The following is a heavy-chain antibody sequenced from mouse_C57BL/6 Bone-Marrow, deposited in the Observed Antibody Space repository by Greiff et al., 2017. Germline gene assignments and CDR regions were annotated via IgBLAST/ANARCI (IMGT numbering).Heavy chain of an antibody. Sequence: VQLQQPGAELVKPGASVKLSCKASGYTFTSYWMHWVKQRPGQGLEWIGMIHPNSGSTNYNEKFKSKATLTVDKSSSTAYMQLSSLTSEDSAVYYCARDGYSWYCDVWGTGTTVTVSS. CDR3: ARDGYSWYCDV. CDR2: IHPNSGST. J-gene: IGHJ1*03. CDR1: GYTFTSYW. D-gene: IGHD2-3*01. V-gene: IGHV1-64*01.